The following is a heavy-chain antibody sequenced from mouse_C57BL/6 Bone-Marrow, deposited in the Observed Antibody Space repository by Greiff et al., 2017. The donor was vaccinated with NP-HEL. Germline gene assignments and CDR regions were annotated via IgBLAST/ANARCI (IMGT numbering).Heavy chain of an antibody. CDR3: ARLPSGFAY. D-gene: IGHD5-5*01. J-gene: IGHJ3*01. CDR1: GYTFTSYG. Sequence: QVQLQQSGAELARPGASVKLSCKASGYTFTSYGISWVKQRPGQGLVWIGEIYPRSGNTYYNEKFKGKATLTADKSSSTAYMELRSLTSEDSAVYFCARLPSGFAYWGQVTLVTVAA. V-gene: IGHV1-81*01. CDR2: IYPRSGNT.